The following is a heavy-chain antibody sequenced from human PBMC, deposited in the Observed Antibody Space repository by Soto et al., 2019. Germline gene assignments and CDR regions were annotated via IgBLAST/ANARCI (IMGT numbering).Heavy chain of an antibody. V-gene: IGHV3-73*02. CDR3: SGGQNDYNYYYYYPMDV. CDR1: GFTFSGSA. CDR2: IRSKPNNYAT. D-gene: IGHD4-4*01. J-gene: IGHJ6*02. Sequence: EVQLVESGGGLVQPGESLRLSCAASGFTFSGSAMHWVRQAPGKGLEWVGRIRSKPNNYATAYAASVKGRFSISRDDSKNTAYLQVNGLKTEDKAVYYWSGGQNDYNYYYYYPMDVWGRGTTVTVSS.